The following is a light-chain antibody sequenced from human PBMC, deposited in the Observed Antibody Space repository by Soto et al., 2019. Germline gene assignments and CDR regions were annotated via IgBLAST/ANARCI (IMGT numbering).Light chain of an antibody. CDR3: SSYAGSNTVI. CDR2: AVN. Sequence: QSALTQPPSASGSPGQSVTISCTGTSSDIGGYNYVSWYQQHPGQAPNLIIYAVNQRPSGVPDRFSGSKSGNTASLTFSWLQADDEADYYYSSYAGSNTVIFGGGTKVTVL. J-gene: IGLJ2*01. CDR1: SSDIGGYNY. V-gene: IGLV2-8*01.